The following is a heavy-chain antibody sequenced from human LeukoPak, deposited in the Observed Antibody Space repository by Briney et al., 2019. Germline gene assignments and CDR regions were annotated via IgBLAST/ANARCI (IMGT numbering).Heavy chain of an antibody. CDR3: AKSDLNYGGNPDF. CDR2: ISGSGSGSNT. J-gene: IGHJ4*02. Sequence: PGGSLRLSCAASGFTFSSYAMNWVRQAPGKGLEWVSGISGSGSGSNTYYADSVKGRFTISRDNSKNTLYLQLNSLRAEDTAVFYCAKSDLNYGGNPDFWGQGTLVTVSS. CDR1: GFTFSSYA. D-gene: IGHD4-23*01. V-gene: IGHV3-23*01.